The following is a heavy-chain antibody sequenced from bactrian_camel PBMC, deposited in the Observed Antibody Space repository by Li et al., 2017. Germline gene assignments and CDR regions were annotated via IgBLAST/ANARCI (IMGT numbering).Heavy chain of an antibody. CDR1: GSIYDTMC. Sequence: QLVESGGGSVQPGGSLRLSCASSGSIYDTMCMGWVRQAPGKEREGVAAIDNAGSATYTYAVQGRFTVSKDSAKNTLYLQMNSLQPEDTAVYYCGQSVDNYWGQGTQVTVS. V-gene: IGHV3S53*01. J-gene: IGHJ4*01. CDR3: GQSVDNY. CDR2: IDNAGSA.